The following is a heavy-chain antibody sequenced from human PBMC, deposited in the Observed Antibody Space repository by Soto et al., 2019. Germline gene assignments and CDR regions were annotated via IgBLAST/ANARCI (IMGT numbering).Heavy chain of an antibody. J-gene: IGHJ6*02. D-gene: IGHD3-22*01. V-gene: IGHV3-30-3*01. CDR1: GFTFSSYA. Sequence: GGSLRLSCAASGFTFSSYAMHWVRQAPGKGLEWVAVISYDGSNKYYADSVKGRFTISRDNSKNTLYLQMNSLRAEDTAVYYCARDLWGSGYYGDYYYGMDVWGQGTTVTVSS. CDR3: ARDLWGSGYYGDYYYGMDV. CDR2: ISYDGSNK.